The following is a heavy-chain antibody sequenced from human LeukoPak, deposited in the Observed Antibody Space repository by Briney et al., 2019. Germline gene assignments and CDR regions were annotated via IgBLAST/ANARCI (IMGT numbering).Heavy chain of an antibody. D-gene: IGHD3-3*01. Sequence: SETLSLTCTVSGGSIRSGSYYWSWIRQPAGKGLEWIGRIYTSGSTNYNPSLKSRVTISVDTSKNQFSLKLSSVTAADTAVYYCARDRRYDFWSGEWEGHYYYMDVWGKGTTVTVSS. V-gene: IGHV4-61*02. CDR3: ARDRRYDFWSGEWEGHYYYMDV. J-gene: IGHJ6*03. CDR1: GGSIRSGSYY. CDR2: IYTSGST.